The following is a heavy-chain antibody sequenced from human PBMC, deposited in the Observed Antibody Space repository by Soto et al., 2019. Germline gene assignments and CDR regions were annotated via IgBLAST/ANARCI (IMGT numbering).Heavy chain of an antibody. Sequence: QVQLVESGGGVVQPGRSLRLSCAASGFTFSSYSMHWVRQAPGKGLEWVAMISNDGSNKDYVDSVKGRFTISRDNSNNTLSLQMNSLRAEDTAVYYCARDQFLDAFDIWGQGTMVTVSS. CDR1: GFTFSSYS. V-gene: IGHV3-30-3*01. CDR3: ARDQFLDAFDI. J-gene: IGHJ3*02. CDR2: ISNDGSNK. D-gene: IGHD2-21*01.